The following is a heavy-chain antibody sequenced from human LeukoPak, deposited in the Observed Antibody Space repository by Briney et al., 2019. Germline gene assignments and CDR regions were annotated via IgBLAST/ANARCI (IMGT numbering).Heavy chain of an antibody. D-gene: IGHD6-19*01. CDR1: GFTVSSNY. CDR2: IYGGGGT. Sequence: PGGSLRLSCAASGFTVSSNYMAWVRQAPGKGLEWVTVIYGGGGTYYADSVKGRFTISRDNSQNTLYLQMNSLRAGDTAVYYCATTVAGTRWALGYWGQGTLVTVSS. V-gene: IGHV3-53*01. CDR3: ATTVAGTRWALGY. J-gene: IGHJ4*02.